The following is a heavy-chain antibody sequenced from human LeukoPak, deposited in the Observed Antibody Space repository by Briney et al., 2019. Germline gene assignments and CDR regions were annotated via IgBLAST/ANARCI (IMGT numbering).Heavy chain of an antibody. V-gene: IGHV4-59*08. CDR1: GGSISSYY. Sequence: SETLSLTCTVSGGSISSYYWSWIRQPPGKGLEWIGYIYYSGSTNYNPSLKSRVTISVDTSKNQFSLKLSSVTAADTAVYYCARQGADYYDSSGYYWDWFDPWGQGTLVTVSS. CDR2: IYYSGST. D-gene: IGHD3-22*01. J-gene: IGHJ5*02. CDR3: ARQGADYYDSSGYYWDWFDP.